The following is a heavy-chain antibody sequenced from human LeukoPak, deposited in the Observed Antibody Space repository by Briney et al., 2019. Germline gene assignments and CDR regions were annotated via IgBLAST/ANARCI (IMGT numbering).Heavy chain of an antibody. J-gene: IGHJ4*02. CDR2: ISSSSNTI. CDR1: GFTFSSYS. Sequence: GGSLRLSCAASGFTFSSYSMNWVRQAPGKGLEWVSYISSSSNTIYYADSVKGRFTISRDNAKNSLYLQMNSLRAEDTAVYYCARCRDGDYSDHWGQGTLVTVSS. CDR3: ARCRDGDYSDH. V-gene: IGHV3-48*01. D-gene: IGHD4-17*01.